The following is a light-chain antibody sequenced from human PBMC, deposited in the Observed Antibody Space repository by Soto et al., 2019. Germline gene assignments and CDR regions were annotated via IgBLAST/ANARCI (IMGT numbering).Light chain of an antibody. Sequence: IVMSETPLSSPVTLGQAAPISCRSSQWLVHNDGNTYLSWFQQKPRQSPQLLIYTVSYRASGVPDRFSDSRSGTDFILKISRVEADDVGVYYCMQRNESPTFGKGTRLEIK. V-gene: IGKV2-40*01. CDR2: TVS. CDR1: QWLVHNDGNTY. J-gene: IGKJ5*01. CDR3: MQRNESPT.